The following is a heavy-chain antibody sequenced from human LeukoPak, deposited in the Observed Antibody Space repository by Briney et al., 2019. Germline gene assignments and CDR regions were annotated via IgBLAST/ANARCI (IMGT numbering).Heavy chain of an antibody. CDR3: ARDLDYGEKSEDY. D-gene: IGHD4/OR15-4a*01. V-gene: IGHV1-46*01. J-gene: IGHJ4*02. Sequence: GASVKVSCKASGFTFINYCMHWVLQAPGQGLEWLGIINLSGGSTHYPQKFQDRVTMTRDTSTSTVYMELSSLRSEDTAVYYCARDLDYGEKSEDYWGQGTLVTVSS. CDR1: GFTFINYC. CDR2: INLSGGST.